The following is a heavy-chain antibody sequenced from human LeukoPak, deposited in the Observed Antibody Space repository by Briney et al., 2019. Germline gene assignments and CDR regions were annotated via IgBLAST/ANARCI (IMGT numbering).Heavy chain of an antibody. V-gene: IGHV4-31*03. J-gene: IGHJ6*03. CDR2: IYYGVST. CDR3: ARGVGCSSTSCYSHYYYYYYMDV. D-gene: IGHD2-2*01. Sequence: SETLSLTCTVSGGSISSGGYYWSWIRQPPGKGLEWIGYIYYGVSTYYNPSLKSRVTISVDASKNQFSLKLSSVTAADTAVYYCARGVGCSSTSCYSHYYYYYYMDVWGKGTTVTVSS. CDR1: GGSISSGGYY.